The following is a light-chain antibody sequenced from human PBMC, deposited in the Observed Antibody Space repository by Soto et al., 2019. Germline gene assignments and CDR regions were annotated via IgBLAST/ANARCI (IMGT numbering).Light chain of an antibody. Sequence: ENVLPQSPATLSLSPGERVTLSCGASQSVPNNFLAWYQQRPGLAPRLLIFDASTRATGIPDRFSGSGSGTDFTLTISRLEPEDFAVYYCHQFDNSPTFGGGTKVEIK. V-gene: IGKV3D-20*01. CDR2: DAS. CDR1: QSVPNNF. CDR3: HQFDNSPT. J-gene: IGKJ4*01.